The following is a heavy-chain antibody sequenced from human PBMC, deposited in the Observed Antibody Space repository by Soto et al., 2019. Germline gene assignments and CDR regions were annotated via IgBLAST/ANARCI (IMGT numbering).Heavy chain of an antibody. CDR1: GYSFTNMW. Sequence: LGESLKISCKGSGYSFTNMWINWVRQMPGKGLEWMGIIYPGNSETRYSPSFQGQVTLSADKSTNTAYLQWSSLKTEDTAVYYCTRPKNELRFYSYNGIDVWGQGTTVTVSS. D-gene: IGHD5-12*01. CDR2: IYPGNSET. V-gene: IGHV5-51*01. J-gene: IGHJ6*02. CDR3: TRPKNELRFYSYNGIDV.